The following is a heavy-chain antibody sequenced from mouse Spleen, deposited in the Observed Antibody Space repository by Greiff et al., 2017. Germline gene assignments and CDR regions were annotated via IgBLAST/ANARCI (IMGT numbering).Heavy chain of an antibody. CDR3: TRREVCDYDEYYAMDY. CDR1: GFTFSDAW. J-gene: IGHJ4*01. Sequence: EVKLVESGGGLVQPGGSMKLSCAASGFTFSDAWMDWVLQSPEKGLEWVAEIRNKANNHATYYAESVKGRFTISRDDSKSSVYLQMNSLRAEDTGIYYCTRREVCDYDEYYAMDYWGQGTSVTVSS. CDR2: IRNKANNHAT. D-gene: IGHD2-4*01. V-gene: IGHV6-6*01.